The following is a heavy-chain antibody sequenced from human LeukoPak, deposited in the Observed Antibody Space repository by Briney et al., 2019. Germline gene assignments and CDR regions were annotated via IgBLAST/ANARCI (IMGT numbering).Heavy chain of an antibody. J-gene: IGHJ4*02. Sequence: GGSLRLSCAASGFTFSDYYMSWIRQAPGKGLEWVSYISSSSSYTNYADSVKGRFTISRDNAKNSLYLQMNSLRAEDTAVYYRARGREYYGSGSYFIPCDYWGQGTLVTVSS. CDR1: GFTFSDYY. CDR2: ISSSSSYT. CDR3: ARGREYYGSGSYFIPCDY. V-gene: IGHV3-11*06. D-gene: IGHD3-10*01.